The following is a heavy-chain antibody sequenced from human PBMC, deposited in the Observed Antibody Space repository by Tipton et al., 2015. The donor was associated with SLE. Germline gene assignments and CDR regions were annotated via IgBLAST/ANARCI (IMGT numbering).Heavy chain of an antibody. J-gene: IGHJ3*02. V-gene: IGHV3-53*05. D-gene: IGHD6-19*01. CDR3: ASARGGWYGAGAFDI. CDR2: IYSGGST. CDR1: GFTVSSNY. Sequence: SLRLSCAASGFTVSSNYMSWVRQAPGKGLEWVSVIYSGGSTYYADSVKGRFTISRDNSKNTLYLQMNSLRAEDTVVYYCASARGGWYGAGAFDIWGQGTMVTVSS.